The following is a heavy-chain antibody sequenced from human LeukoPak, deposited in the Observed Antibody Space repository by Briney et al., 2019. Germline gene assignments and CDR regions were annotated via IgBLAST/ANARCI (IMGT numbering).Heavy chain of an antibody. V-gene: IGHV4-4*02. D-gene: IGHD3-22*01. CDR3: ARRAYYDSSGYYVFTNY. J-gene: IGHJ4*02. CDR2: VEHSGST. CDR1: GGSISSSNW. Sequence: PSETLSLTCSVSGGSISSSNWWGWVRQLPGKGLEWIGEVEHSGSTNYNPSLRSRVTISVDKSKNQFSLSLISVPAADTAVYYYARRAYYDSSGYYVFTNYWGQGTLVTVSS.